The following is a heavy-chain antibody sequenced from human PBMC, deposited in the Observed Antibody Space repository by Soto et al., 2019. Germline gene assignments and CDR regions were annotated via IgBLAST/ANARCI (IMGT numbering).Heavy chain of an antibody. V-gene: IGHV3-30-3*01. J-gene: IGHJ3*02. CDR2: ISYDGSNK. D-gene: IGHD2-21*01. Sequence: GGSLRLSCAASGFTFSSYAMHWVRQAPGKELEWVAVISYDGSNKYYADSVKGRFTISRDNSKNTLYLQMNSLRAEDTAVYYCARVGVFLFDIWGQGTMVTVSS. CDR1: GFTFSSYA. CDR3: ARVGVFLFDI.